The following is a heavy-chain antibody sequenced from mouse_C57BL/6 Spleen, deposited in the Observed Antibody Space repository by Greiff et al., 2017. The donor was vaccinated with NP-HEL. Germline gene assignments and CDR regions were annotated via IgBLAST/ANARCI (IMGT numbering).Heavy chain of an antibody. Sequence: QVQLKQPGAELVRPGSSVKLSCKASGHTFTSYWMHWVKQRPIQGLEWIGNIDPSDSETHYNQKFKDKATLTVDKSSSTAYMQLSSLTSEDSAVYYCARSSPITTVVVPWYFDVWGTGTTVTVSS. CDR2: IDPSDSET. J-gene: IGHJ1*03. V-gene: IGHV1-52*01. D-gene: IGHD1-1*01. CDR3: ARSSPITTVVVPWYFDV. CDR1: GHTFTSYW.